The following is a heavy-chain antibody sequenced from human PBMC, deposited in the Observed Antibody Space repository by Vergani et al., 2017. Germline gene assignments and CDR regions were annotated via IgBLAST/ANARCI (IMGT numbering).Heavy chain of an antibody. CDR3: ARGGDDYCWGRYRSLSFDY. V-gene: IGHV4-59*01. Sequence: QVQLQESGPGLVKPSETLSLTCTVSGGSISSYYWSWIRQPPGKGLEWIGYIYYSGSTNYNPSLKSRVTIAVDTSKNQFSLKLSSVTAADTAVYYCARGGDDYCWGRYRSLSFDYWGQGTLVTVSS. J-gene: IGHJ4*02. CDR2: IYYSGST. D-gene: IGHD3-16*02. CDR1: GGSISSYY.